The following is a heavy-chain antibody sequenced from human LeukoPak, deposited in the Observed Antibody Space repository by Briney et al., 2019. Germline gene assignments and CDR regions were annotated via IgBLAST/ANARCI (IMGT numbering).Heavy chain of an antibody. CDR1: GFTFSSYL. J-gene: IGHJ6*02. D-gene: IGHD3-10*01. CDR2: INIDGSST. Sequence: GGSLRLSCAASGFTFSSYLMHWVRQAPGKGLVWVSRINIDGSSTSYADSVKGRFTISRDNAKNTLYLQMNSLRAEDTAVYYCARGRITMVRGVIRAYGMDVWGQGTTVTVSS. V-gene: IGHV3-74*01. CDR3: ARGRITMVRGVIRAYGMDV.